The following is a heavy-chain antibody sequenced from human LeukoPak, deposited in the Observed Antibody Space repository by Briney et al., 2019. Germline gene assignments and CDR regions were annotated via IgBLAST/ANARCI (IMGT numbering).Heavy chain of an antibody. D-gene: IGHD3-16*01. CDR3: ASAPRQGSIGGLDY. V-gene: IGHV4-39*02. J-gene: IGHJ4*02. CDR2: IYYTGTT. Sequence: TSETLSLTCSVSGASISSSTYYWVWIRQPPGKGLEWIGAIYYTGTTFYSPSLRSRVTISVDTSKNHFSLKLSSVTAADAALYYCASAPRQGSIGGLDYWGQGTLVTVSS. CDR1: GASISSSTYY.